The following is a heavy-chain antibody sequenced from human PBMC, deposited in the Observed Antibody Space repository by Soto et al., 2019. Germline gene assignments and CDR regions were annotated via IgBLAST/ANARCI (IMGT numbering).Heavy chain of an antibody. CDR1: GYTFTSYA. V-gene: IGHV1-3*01. D-gene: IGHD6-13*01. CDR2: INAGNGNT. J-gene: IGHJ6*03. Sequence: ASVKVSCKASGYTFTSYAMHWARQAPGQRLEWMGWINAGNGNTKYSQKFQGRVTITRDTSASTAYMELSSLRSEDTAVYYCARRGRGIIAAAGPYYMDVWGKGTTVTVSS. CDR3: ARRGRGIIAAAGPYYMDV.